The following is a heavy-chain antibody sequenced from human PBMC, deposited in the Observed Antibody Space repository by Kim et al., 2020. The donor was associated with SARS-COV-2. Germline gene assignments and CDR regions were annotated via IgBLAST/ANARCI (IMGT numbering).Heavy chain of an antibody. D-gene: IGHD6-19*01. Sequence: GESLKISCKGSGYSFTSYWIGWVRQMPGKGLXXMGIXXPGDSDTRYSPSFQGQVPXXAEXXISTXXRQGXSLKXSDTAMYYCAGHSHXYSSGXXYYXXXDVWXXGTTXXVS. CDR3: AGHSHXYSSGXXYYXXXDV. J-gene: IGHJ6*01. CDR1: GYSFTSYW. V-gene: IGHV5-51*01. CDR2: XXPGDSDT.